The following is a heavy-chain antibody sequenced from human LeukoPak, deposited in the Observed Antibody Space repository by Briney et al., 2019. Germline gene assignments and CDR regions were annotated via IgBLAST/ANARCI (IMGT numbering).Heavy chain of an antibody. CDR1: GYTFTGYY. CDR3: ARDLLTGYSYGLDY. V-gene: IGHV1-2*02. J-gene: IGHJ4*02. D-gene: IGHD5-18*01. CDR2: IDPNSGGT. Sequence: GASVKVSCKASGYTFTGYYMHWVRQAPGQGLEWMGWIDPNSGGTNYAQKFQGRVTMTRDTSISTAYMELSRLRSDDTAVYYCARDLLTGYSYGLDYWGQGTLVTVSS.